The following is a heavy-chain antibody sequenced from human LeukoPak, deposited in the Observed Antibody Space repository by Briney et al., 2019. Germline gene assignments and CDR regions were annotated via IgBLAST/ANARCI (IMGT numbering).Heavy chain of an antibody. CDR1: GYTFSGYY. V-gene: IGHV1-2*06. CDR2: INLKSGDS. J-gene: IGHJ4*02. CDR3: ARGAYYYDSSGYLGPDH. Sequence: GASVKVSCKASGYTFSGYYMHWVRQAPGQGLEWMGRINLKSGDSNYAQRFEGRVTMTRDTSISTAFMDLSRLTSDDTAVYYGARGAYYYDSSGYLGPDHWGQGTLVTVSS. D-gene: IGHD3-22*01.